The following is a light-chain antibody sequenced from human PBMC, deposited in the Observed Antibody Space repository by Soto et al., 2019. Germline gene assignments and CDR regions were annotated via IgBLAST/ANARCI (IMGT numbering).Light chain of an antibody. V-gene: IGKV3-20*01. Sequence: EIVLTPSPGTLSLSPVERATLSCRASHSVTSSYLAWYQQKPGQAPRLLIYGASGRATGIPDRFSGGGSGTDFTLTISRLEPEDFAVYYCQQYVSSPITFGGGTKVDIK. CDR3: QQYVSSPIT. J-gene: IGKJ4*01. CDR2: GAS. CDR1: HSVTSSY.